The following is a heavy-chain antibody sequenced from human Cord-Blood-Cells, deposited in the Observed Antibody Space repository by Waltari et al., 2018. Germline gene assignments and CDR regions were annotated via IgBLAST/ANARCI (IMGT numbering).Heavy chain of an antibody. D-gene: IGHD6-13*01. CDR3: ARDVYSSSWYYYYGMDV. V-gene: IGHV1-18*01. Sequence: QVQLVQSGAEVKKPGASVKVSCKASGYTLTSDGISWGRQAPGQGLEWMGWISAYNGNTNYAQKPQGRVTMTTDTSTSTAYMELRSLRSDDTAVYYCARDVYSSSWYYYYGMDVWGQGTTVTVSS. J-gene: IGHJ6*02. CDR2: ISAYNGNT. CDR1: GYTLTSDG.